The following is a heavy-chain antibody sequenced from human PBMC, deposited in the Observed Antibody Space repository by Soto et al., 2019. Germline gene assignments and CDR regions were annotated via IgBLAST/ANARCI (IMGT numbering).Heavy chain of an antibody. CDR1: GFTFDDYA. J-gene: IGHJ4*02. D-gene: IGHD7-27*01. CDR3: ARKGLGMGLFDY. V-gene: IGHV3-9*01. CDR2: IGWNSGTI. Sequence: GGSLRLSCAASGFTFDDYAMHWVRQAPGKGLEWVPGIGWNSGTIAYADSVKGRFTISRDNGKNSLYLQMNGLRDEDTAVYYCARKGLGMGLFDYWGQGTLVTVSS.